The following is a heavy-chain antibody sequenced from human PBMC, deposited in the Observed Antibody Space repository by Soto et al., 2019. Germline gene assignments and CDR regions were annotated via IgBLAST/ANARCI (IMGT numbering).Heavy chain of an antibody. J-gene: IGHJ3*02. CDR1: GFKFSDSW. CDR3: ARDGIAVAGTRGHDAFDI. CDR2: IRHDGSIK. D-gene: IGHD6-19*01. Sequence: GGSLRLSCAASGFKFSDSWTHWVRQAPGKGLVWVSRIRHDGSIKYYADSVKGRFTTSRDNSKNTLFLQMNSLRAEDTAVYYCARDGIAVAGTRGHDAFDIWGQGTMVTVSS. V-gene: IGHV3-33*08.